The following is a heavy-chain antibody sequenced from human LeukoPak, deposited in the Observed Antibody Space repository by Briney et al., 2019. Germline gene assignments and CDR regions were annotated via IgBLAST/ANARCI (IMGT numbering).Heavy chain of an antibody. CDR2: INTVGTVT. CDR3: GTKQWLAPPPDS. Sequence: PGGSLRLSCAASGFTFSKYWMLWVRQAPGKGLESVSRINTVGTVTTYSDSVKGRFSVSRDHADNQILPQMDSVRDEDTAVYYGGTKQWLAPPPDSWGQGTPVTVSS. CDR1: GFTFSKYW. J-gene: IGHJ4*02. D-gene: IGHD6-19*01. V-gene: IGHV3-74*01.